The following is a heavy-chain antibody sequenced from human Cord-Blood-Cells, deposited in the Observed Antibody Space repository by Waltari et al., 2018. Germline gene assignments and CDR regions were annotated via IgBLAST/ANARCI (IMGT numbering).Heavy chain of an antibody. Sequence: CTVSGGSISSSSYYWGWIRQPPGKGLEWIGSIYYSGSTYYNPSLKSRVTISVDTSKNQFSLKLSSVTAADTAVYYCARLPWGDGYEGYWGQGTLVTVSS. CDR2: IYYSGST. J-gene: IGHJ4*02. CDR1: GGSISSSSYY. V-gene: IGHV4-39*01. D-gene: IGHD5-12*01. CDR3: ARLPWGDGYEGY.